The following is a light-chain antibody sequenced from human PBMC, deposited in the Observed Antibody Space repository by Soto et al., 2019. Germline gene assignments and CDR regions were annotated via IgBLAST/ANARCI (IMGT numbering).Light chain of an antibody. Sequence: DIVMTQSPDSLAVSLGERATINCKSSQSVLYSSNNKNYLAWYQQKPGQPPKLLIYWASTRESGVPDRFSGSGSGTDFTLTISSLQAEDVAFYYCQQYYSPPGFGPGTKVDIK. CDR1: QSVLYSSNNKNY. CDR2: WAS. CDR3: QQYYSPPG. J-gene: IGKJ3*01. V-gene: IGKV4-1*01.